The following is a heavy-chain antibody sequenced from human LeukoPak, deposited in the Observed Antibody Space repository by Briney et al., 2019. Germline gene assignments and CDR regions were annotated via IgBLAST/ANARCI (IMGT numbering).Heavy chain of an antibody. Sequence: ASVKVSCKASGGTFSSYAISWVRQAPGQGPEWMGRIIPIFGTANYAQKFQGRVTITTDESTSTAYMELSSLRSEDTAVYYCAREGYCSGGSCYIYYYMDVWGKGTTVTVSS. CDR1: GGTFSSYA. J-gene: IGHJ6*03. CDR3: AREGYCSGGSCYIYYYMDV. V-gene: IGHV1-69*05. CDR2: IIPIFGTA. D-gene: IGHD2-15*01.